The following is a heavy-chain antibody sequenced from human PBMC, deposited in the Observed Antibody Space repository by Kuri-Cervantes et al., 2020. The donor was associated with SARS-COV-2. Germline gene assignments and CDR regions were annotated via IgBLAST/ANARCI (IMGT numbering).Heavy chain of an antibody. V-gene: IGHV4-38-2*01. D-gene: IGHD3-10*01. CDR1: GYSISSGYY. CDR2: IYHSGST. Sequence: GSLRLSCAVSGYSISSGYYWGWIRQPPGKGLEWIGSIYHSGSTYYNPSLKSRVTISVDTSKNQFSLKLSSVTAADTAVYYCASVPGIGYYFDYWGQGTLVTVSS. CDR3: ASVPGIGYYFDY. J-gene: IGHJ4*02.